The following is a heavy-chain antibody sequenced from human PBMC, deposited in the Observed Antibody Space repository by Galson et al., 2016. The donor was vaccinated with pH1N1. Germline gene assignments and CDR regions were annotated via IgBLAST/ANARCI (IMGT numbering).Heavy chain of an antibody. Sequence: SLRLSCAASGFTLSCCAMHWVRQAPGKGLEFVALISKDGNNVYYADSVKGRFTISRDSSNNTLYLQLNSLRTEDTAIYYCARSRDFSFDYWGQGALVTVAS. CDR1: GFTLSCCA. CDR3: ARSRDFSFDY. J-gene: IGHJ4*02. D-gene: IGHD4-11*01. V-gene: IGHV3-30*04. CDR2: ISKDGNNV.